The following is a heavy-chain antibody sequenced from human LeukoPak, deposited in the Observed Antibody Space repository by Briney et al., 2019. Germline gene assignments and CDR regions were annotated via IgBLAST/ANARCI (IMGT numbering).Heavy chain of an antibody. CDR3: ARDSSLDYGDYGPFDY. J-gene: IGHJ4*02. Sequence: GGSLRLPCAASGFTFSSYAMHWVRQAPGKGLEWVAVISYDGSNKYYADSVKGRFTISRDNSKNTLYLQMNSLRAEDTAVYYCARDSSLDYGDYGPFDYWGQGTLVTVSS. V-gene: IGHV3-30-3*01. CDR2: ISYDGSNK. D-gene: IGHD4-17*01. CDR1: GFTFSSYA.